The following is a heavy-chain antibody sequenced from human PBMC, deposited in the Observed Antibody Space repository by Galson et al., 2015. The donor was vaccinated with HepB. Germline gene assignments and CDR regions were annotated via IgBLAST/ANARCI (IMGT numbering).Heavy chain of an antibody. V-gene: IGHV3-21*01. D-gene: IGHD3-16*01. J-gene: IGHJ4*02. CDR2: ISSRSTFI. Sequence: LRLSCAGSGFTFSDYTMNWVRQAPGKGLEWVSSISSRSTFIHYADPVRGRFTISRDNAENSLSLQMTSLRAEGTAVYYCSRGGGLRSAGAEYFDDWGRGTLVTVSS. CDR1: GFTFSDYT. CDR3: SRGGGLRSAGAEYFDD.